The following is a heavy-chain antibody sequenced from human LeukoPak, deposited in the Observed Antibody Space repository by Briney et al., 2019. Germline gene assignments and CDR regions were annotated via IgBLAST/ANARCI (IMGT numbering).Heavy chain of an antibody. CDR1: GFTFSSYW. Sequence: GGSLRLSCAASGFTFSSYWMSWVRQAPGKGLEWVANIKQDGSEKYYVDSVKGRFTISRDNAKSSLYLQMNSLRAEDTAVYYCASQNDYGGNCLFEYWGQGTLVTVSS. CDR3: ASQNDYGGNCLFEY. D-gene: IGHD4-23*01. J-gene: IGHJ4*02. V-gene: IGHV3-7*01. CDR2: IKQDGSEK.